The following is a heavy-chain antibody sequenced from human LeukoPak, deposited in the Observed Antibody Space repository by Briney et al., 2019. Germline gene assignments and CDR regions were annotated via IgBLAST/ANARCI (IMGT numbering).Heavy chain of an antibody. D-gene: IGHD2/OR15-2a*01. CDR3: ARADEVLYDY. V-gene: IGHV3-30*04. CDR1: GFTFSSYA. J-gene: IGHJ4*02. CDR2: ISYDGSNK. Sequence: GGSLRLSCAASGFTFSSYAMHWVRQAPGKGLEWVAVISYDGSNKYYADSVKGRFTISRDNSKNTLYLQMNSLRAEDTAVYYCARADEVLYDYWGQGTLVTVSS.